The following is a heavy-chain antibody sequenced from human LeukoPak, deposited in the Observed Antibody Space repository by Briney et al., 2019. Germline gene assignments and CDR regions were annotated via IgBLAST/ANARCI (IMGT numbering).Heavy chain of an antibody. V-gene: IGHV3-30*04. Sequence: PGGSLRLSCAASGFTFSSYAMHWVRQAPGKGLEWVAVISYDGSNKYYADSVKGRFTISRDNSKNTLYLQMNSLRAEDTAVYYCARSPYDFSRFDYWGQGTLVTVSS. CDR3: ARSPYDFSRFDY. CDR1: GFTFSSYA. D-gene: IGHD3-3*01. CDR2: ISYDGSNK. J-gene: IGHJ4*02.